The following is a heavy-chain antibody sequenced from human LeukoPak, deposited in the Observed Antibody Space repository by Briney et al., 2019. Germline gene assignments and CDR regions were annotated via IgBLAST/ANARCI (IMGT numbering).Heavy chain of an antibody. CDR3: ACLTTADAFDI. Sequence: SETLSLTCTVSGGSISSGSYHWSWIRQPAGKGLEWIGRIYTSGSTNYNPSLKSRVTISVDTSKNQFSLKLSSVTAADTAVYYCACLTTADAFDIWGQGTMVTVSS. D-gene: IGHD3-22*01. V-gene: IGHV4-61*02. CDR2: IYTSGST. J-gene: IGHJ3*02. CDR1: GGSISSGSYH.